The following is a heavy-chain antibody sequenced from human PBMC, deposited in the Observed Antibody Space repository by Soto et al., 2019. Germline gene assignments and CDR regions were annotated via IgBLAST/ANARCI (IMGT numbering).Heavy chain of an antibody. Sequence: QVQLAESGGGVVQPGRSLGLSCAASGFIFSNHHMHWVRQAPGKGLEWVALITNDGSTKKYADSAKGRFTISRDNSKDTLWLQVNSLRTDDTAVYYCASKVNDDLDYWGQGTLVIVS. D-gene: IGHD1-1*01. V-gene: IGHV3-30-3*01. J-gene: IGHJ4*02. CDR1: GFIFSNHH. CDR2: ITNDGSTK. CDR3: ASKVNDDLDY.